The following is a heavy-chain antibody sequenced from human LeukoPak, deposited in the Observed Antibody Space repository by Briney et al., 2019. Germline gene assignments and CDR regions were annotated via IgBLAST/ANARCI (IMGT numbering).Heavy chain of an antibody. Sequence: GGSLRLSCAASGFTFTSYSMIWVRQAPGKGLEWVSGTSDRGDYTYYADSVKGRFTIPRDSSKNTLFLQMNSLRAEDTALYFCARKAQYNGHYPLDYWGQGTLVTVSS. CDR1: GFTFTSYS. V-gene: IGHV3-23*01. CDR3: ARKAQYNGHYPLDY. D-gene: IGHD1-7*01. J-gene: IGHJ4*02. CDR2: TSDRGDYT.